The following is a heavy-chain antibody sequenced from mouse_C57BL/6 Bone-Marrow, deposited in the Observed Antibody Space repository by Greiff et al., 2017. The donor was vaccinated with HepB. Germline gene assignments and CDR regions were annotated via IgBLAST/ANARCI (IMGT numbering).Heavy chain of an antibody. CDR1: GYTFTSYG. CDR3: ARYWFSFAY. D-gene: IGHD2-2*01. Sequence: VQRVESGAELARPGASVKLSCKASGYTFTSYGISWVKQRTGQGLEWIGEIYPRSGNTYYNEKFKGKATLTADKSSSTAYMELRSLTSEDSAVYFCARYWFSFAYWGQGTLVTVSA. V-gene: IGHV1-81*01. J-gene: IGHJ3*01. CDR2: IYPRSGNT.